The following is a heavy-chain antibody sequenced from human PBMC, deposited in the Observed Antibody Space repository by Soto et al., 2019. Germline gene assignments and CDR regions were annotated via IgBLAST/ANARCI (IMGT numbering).Heavy chain of an antibody. CDR2: IQSGGTT. J-gene: IGHJ6*04. CDR3: ARDVVLCDGGRCYGIPLDV. D-gene: IGHD2-15*01. V-gene: IGHV3-66*01. Sequence: EVQLVESGGGLVQPGGSLRLSCAASGFTVSSKYMTWVRQAPGKGLEWVSLIQSGGTTYYADSVKGRFTISRDTSENTLQLQMDSLRVEDTAVYYWARDVVLCDGGRCYGIPLDVWGKGTRVTVSS. CDR1: GFTVSSKY.